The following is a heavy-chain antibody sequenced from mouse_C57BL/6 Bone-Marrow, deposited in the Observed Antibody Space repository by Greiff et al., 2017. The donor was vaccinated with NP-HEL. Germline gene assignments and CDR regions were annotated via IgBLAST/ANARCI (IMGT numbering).Heavy chain of an antibody. J-gene: IGHJ2*01. D-gene: IGHD1-1*01. CDR3: AREGVITTVVFDY. V-gene: IGHV1-50*01. CDR2: IDPSDSYT. CDR1: GYTFTSYW. Sequence: QVQLQQPGAELVKPGASVKLSCKASGYTFTSYWMQWVKQRPGQGLEWIGEIDPSDSYTNYNQKFKGKATLTVDTSSSTAYMQLSSLTSEDAAVYYCAREGVITTVVFDYWGQGTTLTVSS.